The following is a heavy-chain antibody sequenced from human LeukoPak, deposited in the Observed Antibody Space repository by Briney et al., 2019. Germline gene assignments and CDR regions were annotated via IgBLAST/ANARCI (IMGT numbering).Heavy chain of an antibody. CDR2: IYLGDSNT. D-gene: IGHD6-19*01. Sequence: GESLKISCKGSGYSFTSNWIGWVRQMPGKGLEWMGIIYLGDSNTRYSPSFQGQVTMSADKSISTAYLQWSSLRASDTAMYYCARWEGYSSGWSEHYYFDYWGQGTLVTVSS. CDR1: GYSFTSNW. CDR3: ARWEGYSSGWSEHYYFDY. V-gene: IGHV5-51*01. J-gene: IGHJ4*02.